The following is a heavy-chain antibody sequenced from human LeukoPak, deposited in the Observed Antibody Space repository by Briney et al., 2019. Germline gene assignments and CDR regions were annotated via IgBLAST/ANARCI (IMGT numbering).Heavy chain of an antibody. CDR3: AKEMELLRNYYYYGMDV. J-gene: IGHJ6*02. D-gene: IGHD1-26*01. Sequence: GSLRLSCAASGFTFSSYAMSWVRQAPGKGLEWVSAISGSGGSTYYADSVKGRFTISRDNSKNTLYLQMNSLRAEDTAVYYCAKEMELLRNYYYYGMDVWGQGTTVTVSS. V-gene: IGHV3-23*01. CDR2: ISGSGGST. CDR1: GFTFSSYA.